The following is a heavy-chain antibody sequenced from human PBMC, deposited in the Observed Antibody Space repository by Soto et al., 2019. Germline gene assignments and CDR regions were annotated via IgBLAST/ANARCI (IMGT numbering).Heavy chain of an antibody. Sequence: QITLKESVPTLVKPTETLTLTCTFSGFSLSTSGVGVGWIRQLPGKALEWLALIYWDDDKRYRPSLKSRLNIAKDTSKNQVVLTMTNVDPVDTATYYCARQVALGSGYYFAYWGQGTLVTVSS. CDR3: ARQVALGSGYYFAY. CDR2: IYWDDDK. J-gene: IGHJ4*02. D-gene: IGHD3-3*01. V-gene: IGHV2-5*02. CDR1: GFSLSTSGVG.